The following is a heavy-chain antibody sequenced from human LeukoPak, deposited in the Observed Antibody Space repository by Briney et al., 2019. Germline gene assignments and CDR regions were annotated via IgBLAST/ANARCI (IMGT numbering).Heavy chain of an antibody. D-gene: IGHD1-26*01. CDR2: ISGSGGST. Sequence: GGSLRLSCAASGFTSSDHAMSWVRQAPGKGLEWVSAISGSGGSTYYADSVKGRFTISRDSSRNTLFLHMNTLRAEDTAIYYCAKDRTVGASYWYFDLWGRGTLVTVSS. J-gene: IGHJ2*01. CDR3: AKDRTVGASYWYFDL. CDR1: GFTSSDHA. V-gene: IGHV3-23*01.